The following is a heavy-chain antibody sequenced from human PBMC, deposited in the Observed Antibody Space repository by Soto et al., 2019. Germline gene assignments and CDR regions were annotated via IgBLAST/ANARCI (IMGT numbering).Heavy chain of an antibody. CDR2: VNPLVSMS. J-gene: IGHJ4*02. V-gene: IGHV1-69*02. CDR3: ASSYGSAYLAFDY. Sequence: QVQLVQPGADVKRPGSSVKVSCKASCDTFNFYSINWVRQAPGLGLEWMGRVNPLVSMSNYAQKFQGRVTMTANKSTSTAYIELCSLTSEDTALYYCASSYGSAYLAFDYWGQGALITVSS. CDR1: CDTFNFYS. D-gene: IGHD3-10*01.